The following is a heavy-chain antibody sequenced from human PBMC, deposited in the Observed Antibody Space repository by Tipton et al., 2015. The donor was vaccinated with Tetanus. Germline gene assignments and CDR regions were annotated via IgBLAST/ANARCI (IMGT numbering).Heavy chain of an antibody. CDR2: IYYSGST. CDR1: GGSISSYY. Sequence: LRLSCTVSGGSISSYYWSWIRQPPGKGLEWIGYIYYSGSTNYNPSLKSRVTISVDTSKNQFSLKLSSVTAADTAVYYCARDKGYCSGGSCYRAGWFDPWGQGTLVTVSS. CDR3: ARDKGYCSGGSCYRAGWFDP. V-gene: IGHV4-59*01. J-gene: IGHJ5*02. D-gene: IGHD2-15*01.